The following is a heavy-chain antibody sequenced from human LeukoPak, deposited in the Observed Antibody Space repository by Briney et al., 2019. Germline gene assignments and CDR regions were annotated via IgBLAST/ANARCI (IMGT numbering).Heavy chain of an antibody. CDR2: ITASGGNT. CDR3: AKDLAVIWI. Sequence: GGSLRLSCAASGFTFSSYAMGWVRQAPGKGLEWVSAITASGGNTYYADSVKGRFTISRDNSKNTLYLQMNSLRAEDTAVYYCAKDLAVIWIGGQGTLVTVSS. CDR1: GFTFSSYA. J-gene: IGHJ4*02. D-gene: IGHD2-2*03. V-gene: IGHV3-23*01.